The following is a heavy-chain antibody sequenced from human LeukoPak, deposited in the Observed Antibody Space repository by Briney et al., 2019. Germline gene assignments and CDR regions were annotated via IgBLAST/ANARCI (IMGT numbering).Heavy chain of an antibody. J-gene: IGHJ6*02. D-gene: IGHD2-2*01. V-gene: IGHV1-8*01. CDR1: GYTFTSYD. CDR2: MNPNSGNT. Sequence: GASVKVSCKASGYTFTSYDINWVRQATGQGPEWMGWMNPNSGNTGYAQKFQGRVTMTRNTSISTAYMELSSLRSEDTAVYYCARGPGVVVPAATYYCYGMDVWGQGTTVTVSS. CDR3: ARGPGVVVPAATYYCYGMDV.